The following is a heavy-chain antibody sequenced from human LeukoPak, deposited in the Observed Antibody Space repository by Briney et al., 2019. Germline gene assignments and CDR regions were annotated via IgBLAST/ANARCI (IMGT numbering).Heavy chain of an antibody. Sequence: GGSLRLSCAASGFTFSSYSMNWVRQAPGKGLGWVSSISSSSSYIYYADSVKGRFTISRDNAKNSLYLQMNSLRAEDTAVYYCARGSGRAAAGTGDYWGQGTLVTVSS. D-gene: IGHD6-13*01. CDR2: ISSSSSYI. CDR3: ARGSGRAAAGTGDY. J-gene: IGHJ4*02. V-gene: IGHV3-21*01. CDR1: GFTFSSYS.